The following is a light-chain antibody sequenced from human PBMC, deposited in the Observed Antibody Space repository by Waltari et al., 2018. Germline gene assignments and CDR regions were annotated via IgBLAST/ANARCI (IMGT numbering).Light chain of an antibody. CDR2: AAS. V-gene: IGKV3-15*01. CDR1: QSVSSK. J-gene: IGKJ1*01. Sequence: EIVMTQSTATLSVSPGERATLPCRASQSVSSKLAWYQQKPGQAPGLLIYAASTRATGIPARFSGSGSGTEFTLTISSLQSEDFAVYYCQVYNKWPPWTFGQGTKVEMK. CDR3: QVYNKWPPWT.